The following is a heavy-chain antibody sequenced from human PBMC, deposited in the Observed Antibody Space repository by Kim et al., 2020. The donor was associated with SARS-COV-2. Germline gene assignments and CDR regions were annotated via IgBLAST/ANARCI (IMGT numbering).Heavy chain of an antibody. Sequence: ASVKVSCKASGYTFTSYGISWVRQAPGQGLEWMGWISAYNGNTNYAQKLQGRVTMTTDTSTSTAYMELRSLRSDDTAVYYCARDIAAAVLGWFDPWGQGTLVTVSS. D-gene: IGHD6-13*01. J-gene: IGHJ5*02. CDR2: ISAYNGNT. CDR1: GYTFTSYG. V-gene: IGHV1-18*01. CDR3: ARDIAAAVLGWFDP.